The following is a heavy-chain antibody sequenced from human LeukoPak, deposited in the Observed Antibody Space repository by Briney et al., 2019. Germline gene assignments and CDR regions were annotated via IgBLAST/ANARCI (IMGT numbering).Heavy chain of an antibody. Sequence: SETLSLTCTVSGGSISSSYWSWIRQPPGKGLEWIGRIYYSGSTNYNPSLKSRVTISLDTSKNLLSLKLSSVTAADTAVYYCARVFGSGWYFDYWGQGTLVTVSS. CDR1: GGSISSSY. CDR2: IYYSGST. D-gene: IGHD6-19*01. J-gene: IGHJ4*02. V-gene: IGHV4-59*01. CDR3: ARVFGSGWYFDY.